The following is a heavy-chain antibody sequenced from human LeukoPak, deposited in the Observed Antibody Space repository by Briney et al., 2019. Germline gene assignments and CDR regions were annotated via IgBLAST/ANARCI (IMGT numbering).Heavy chain of an antibody. CDR1: VYTFTGYY. D-gene: IGHD3-10*01. J-gene: IGHJ6*03. Sequence: GASVKVSCKASVYTFTGYYMHWVRQAPGQGLEWMGWINPNSGGTNYAQKFQGRVTMTRDTSISTAYMELSRLRSDDTAVYYCALGSYYYYYYMDVWGKGTTVTVSS. CDR3: ALGSYYYYYYMDV. V-gene: IGHV1-2*02. CDR2: INPNSGGT.